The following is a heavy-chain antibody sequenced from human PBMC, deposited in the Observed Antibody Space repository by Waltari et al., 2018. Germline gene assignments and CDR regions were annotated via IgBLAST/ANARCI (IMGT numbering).Heavy chain of an antibody. D-gene: IGHD5-12*01. CDR1: GYTLTELS. J-gene: IGHJ4*02. CDR2: FDPEDGET. Sequence: QVQLVQSGAEVKKPGASVKVSCKVSGYTLTELSMPRVRQATGKGLEWMGGFDPEDGETIYAQKFQGRVTMTEDTSTDTAYMELSSLRSEDTAVYYCATGSDGWLGPLPIVDYWGQGTLVTISS. V-gene: IGHV1-24*01. CDR3: ATGSDGWLGPLPIVDY.